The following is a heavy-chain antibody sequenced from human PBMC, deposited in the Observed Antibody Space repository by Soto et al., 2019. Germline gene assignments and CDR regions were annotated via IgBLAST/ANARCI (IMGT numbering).Heavy chain of an antibody. CDR2: FDPEDGET. D-gene: IGHD6-6*01. CDR1: GYTLTELS. V-gene: IGHV1-24*01. CDR3: AASRYSSSSRAGYYYYYGTDV. Sequence: ASVKVSCKVSGYTLTELSMHWVRQAPGKGLEWMGGFDPEDGETIYAQKFQGRVTMTEDTSTDTAHMELSSLRSEDTAVYYCAASRYSSSSRAGYYYYYGTDVWGQGTTVTVSS. J-gene: IGHJ6*02.